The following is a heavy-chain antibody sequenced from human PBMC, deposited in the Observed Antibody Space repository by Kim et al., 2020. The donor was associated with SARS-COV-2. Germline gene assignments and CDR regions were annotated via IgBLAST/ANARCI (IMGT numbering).Heavy chain of an antibody. CDR3: ARLGHLGGSKRDAYYYGMDV. CDR1: GYSFSSHW. V-gene: IGHV5-51*01. Sequence: GESLKISCKVSGYSFSSHWIVWVRQMPGKGLEWMGIIYPPDSDTTYSPSFQGQVTMSADKSINTADLQWNSLKASDTAMYYCARLGHLGGSKRDAYYYGMDVWGQGTTVTVSS. CDR2: IYPPDSDT. J-gene: IGHJ6*02. D-gene: IGHD3-10*01.